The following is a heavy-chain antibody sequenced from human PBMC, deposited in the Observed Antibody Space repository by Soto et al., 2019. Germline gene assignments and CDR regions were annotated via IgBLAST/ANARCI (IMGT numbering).Heavy chain of an antibody. CDR2: ISSDGGST. Sequence: GGSLRLSCAASGFTFSSYTMHWVCQAPGKGLEYVSAISSDGGSTYYANSVKGRFTSSRDNSKNTLYLQMGSLRAEDMAVYYCARDNRGLFDYWGQGTLVTVSS. CDR3: ARDNRGLFDY. J-gene: IGHJ4*02. V-gene: IGHV3-64*01. CDR1: GFTFSSYT.